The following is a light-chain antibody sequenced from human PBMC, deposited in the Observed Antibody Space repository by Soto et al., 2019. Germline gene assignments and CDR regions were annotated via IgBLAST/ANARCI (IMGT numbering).Light chain of an antibody. J-gene: IGKJ5*01. CDR3: QQYGSSPIT. V-gene: IGKV3-20*01. CDR2: DAS. CDR1: QSVRSN. Sequence: EIVMTQSPATLSVSPGERATLSCRASQSVRSNLAWYQQKPGQAPRLLIYDASTRDTGIPARFSGSGSGTDFTLTISRLEPEDFAVYYCQQYGSSPITFGQGTRLEIK.